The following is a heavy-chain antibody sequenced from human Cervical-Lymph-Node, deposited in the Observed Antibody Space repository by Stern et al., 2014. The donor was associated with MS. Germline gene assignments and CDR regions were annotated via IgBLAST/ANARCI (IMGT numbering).Heavy chain of an antibody. Sequence: VQLVESGAEVKKPGASVKVSCKASGYTFTSYGISWVRQAPGQGLEWMGWISAYNGNTNYAQKLQGRVTMTTDTSTSTAYMELRSLRSDDTAVYYCARESYDILTGYSTHYYYYALDVWGQGTTVTVSS. CDR2: ISAYNGNT. CDR1: GYTFTSYG. CDR3: ARESYDILTGYSTHYYYYALDV. J-gene: IGHJ6*02. V-gene: IGHV1-18*01. D-gene: IGHD3-9*01.